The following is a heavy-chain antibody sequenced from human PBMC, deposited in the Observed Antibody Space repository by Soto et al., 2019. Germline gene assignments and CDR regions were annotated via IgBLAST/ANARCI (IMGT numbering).Heavy chain of an antibody. CDR3: ARDVDGDYTFDY. Sequence: GGPLRLSCAASGFTFSNYAMHWVRQAPGKGLEWVAVIWYDGSNKYYADSVKGRFTISRDNSKNTLYLQMNSLKAEDTAVYFCARDVDGDYTFDYWGQGTLVPVSS. V-gene: IGHV3-33*01. D-gene: IGHD4-17*01. J-gene: IGHJ4*02. CDR1: GFTFSNYA. CDR2: IWYDGSNK.